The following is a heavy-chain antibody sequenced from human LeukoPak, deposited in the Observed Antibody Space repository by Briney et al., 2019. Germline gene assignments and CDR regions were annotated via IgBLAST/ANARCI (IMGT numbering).Heavy chain of an antibody. J-gene: IGHJ6*02. CDR1: GFTFSSYW. CDR2: IKQDGSEK. D-gene: IGHD2-15*01. Sequence: GGSLRLSCAASGFTFSSYWMSWVRQAPGKGLEWVANIKQDGSEKYYVDSVKGRFTISRDNAKNSLYLQMNSLRAEDTAVYYCARDTVPTRYCSGGSCFLYGMDVWGQGTTVTVSS. CDR3: ARDTVPTRYCSGGSCFLYGMDV. V-gene: IGHV3-7*01.